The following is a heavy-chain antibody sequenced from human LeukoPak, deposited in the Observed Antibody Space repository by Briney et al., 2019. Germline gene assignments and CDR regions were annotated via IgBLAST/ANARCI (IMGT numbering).Heavy chain of an antibody. V-gene: IGHV5-51*01. J-gene: IGHJ6*02. CDR2: IYPGDSDT. CDR3: ARVLTGLAVAGYYYYYGMDV. Sequence: GESLKISCKGSGYSFTSYWIGWVRQMPGKGLEWMGIIYPGDSDTRYSPSFQGQVTISADKSISTAYLQWSSPKASDTAMYYCARVLTGLAVAGYYYYYGMDVWGQGTTVTVSS. CDR1: GYSFTSYW. D-gene: IGHD6-19*01.